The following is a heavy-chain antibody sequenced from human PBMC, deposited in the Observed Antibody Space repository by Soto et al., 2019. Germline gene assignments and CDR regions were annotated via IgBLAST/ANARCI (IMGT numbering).Heavy chain of an antibody. CDR3: ARSYYYDSSGYPDFDH. Sequence: PSETLSVTCTVSGGSISNGDYYWSWIRQPPGKGLEWIAYIYYSGSTYYNPSLNSRVTISIDTSKNQFSLRLTSVTGADTAVYYCARSYYYDSSGYPDFDHWGRGTLVTVSS. CDR1: GGSISNGDYY. V-gene: IGHV4-30-4*01. D-gene: IGHD3-22*01. CDR2: IYYSGST. J-gene: IGHJ4*02.